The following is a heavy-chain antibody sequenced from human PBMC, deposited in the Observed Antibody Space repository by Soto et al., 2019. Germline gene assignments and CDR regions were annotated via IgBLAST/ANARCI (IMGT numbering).Heavy chain of an antibody. CDR2: INWNGGST. D-gene: IGHD3-3*01. Sequence: GGSLRLSCAASGFTFDDYGMSWVRQAPGKGLEWVSGINWNGGSTGYADSVKGRFTISRDNAKNSLYLQMNSLRAEDTALYYCARDLTIFGVVITLYYYGMDVWGQGTTVTVSS. CDR1: GFTFDDYG. J-gene: IGHJ6*02. CDR3: ARDLTIFGVVITLYYYGMDV. V-gene: IGHV3-20*04.